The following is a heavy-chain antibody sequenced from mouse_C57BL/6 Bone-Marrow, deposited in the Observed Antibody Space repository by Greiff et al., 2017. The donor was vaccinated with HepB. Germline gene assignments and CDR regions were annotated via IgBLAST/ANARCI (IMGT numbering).Heavy chain of an antibody. V-gene: IGHV1-81*01. CDR1: GYTFTSYG. Sequence: LVESGAELARPGASVKLSCKASGYTFTSYGISWVKQRTGQGLEWIGEIYPRSGNTYYNEKFKGKATLTADKSSSTAYMELRSLTSEDSAVYFCGSTAQATFPWYFDVWGTGTTVTVSS. CDR3: GSTAQATFPWYFDV. CDR2: IYPRSGNT. D-gene: IGHD3-2*02. J-gene: IGHJ1*03.